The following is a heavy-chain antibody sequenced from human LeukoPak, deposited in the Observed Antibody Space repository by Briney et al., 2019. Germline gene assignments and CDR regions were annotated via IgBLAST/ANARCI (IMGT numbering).Heavy chain of an antibody. V-gene: IGHV4-39*02. D-gene: IGHD1-26*01. CDR1: GGSISSSSYY. Sequence: SETLSLTCTVSGGSISSSSYYWGWIRQPPGKGLEWIGSIYYSGSTYYNPSLKSRVTISVDTSKNQFSLKLSSVTAADTAVYYCARDRWEGTFSDYWGQGTLVTVSS. CDR3: ARDRWEGTFSDY. CDR2: IYYSGST. J-gene: IGHJ4*02.